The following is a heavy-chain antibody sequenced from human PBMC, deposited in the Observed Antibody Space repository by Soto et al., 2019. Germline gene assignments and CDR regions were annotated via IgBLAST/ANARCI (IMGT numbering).Heavy chain of an antibody. V-gene: IGHV1-18*01. Sequence: APVKVSCKASGYTFTSYGISWVRQAPGQGLEWMGWISAYNGNTNYAQKLQGRVTMTTDTSTSTAYMELRSLRSDDTAVYYCARGGVTYYYDSSGYLDIWGQGTMVTVSS. CDR2: ISAYNGNT. CDR3: ARGGVTYYYDSSGYLDI. J-gene: IGHJ3*02. D-gene: IGHD3-22*01. CDR1: GYTFTSYG.